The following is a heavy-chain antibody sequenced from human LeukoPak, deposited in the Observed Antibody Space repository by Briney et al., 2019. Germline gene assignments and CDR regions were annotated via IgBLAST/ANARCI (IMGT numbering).Heavy chain of an antibody. CDR3: ARDQATSGGGLDS. J-gene: IGHJ4*02. CDR2: IYTGGTT. CDR1: GFTVSGTR. D-gene: IGHD3-16*01. Sequence: GGSLRLSCTASGFTVSGTRMSWVRQAPGKGLEWASAIYTGGTTYYADSVAGRFTISRDNSKNTLYLLMNSLRTEETAVYYCARDQATSGGGLDSWGQETLVTVSS. V-gene: IGHV3-53*01.